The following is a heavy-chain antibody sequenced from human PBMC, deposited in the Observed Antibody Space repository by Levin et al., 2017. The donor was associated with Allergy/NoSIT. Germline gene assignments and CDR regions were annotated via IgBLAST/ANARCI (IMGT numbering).Heavy chain of an antibody. CDR3: ARTGRYCSSTSCYYNWFDP. CDR2: IYYTGTT. J-gene: IGHJ5*02. CDR1: GDSVSSGHYY. V-gene: IGHV4-61*01. D-gene: IGHD2-2*01. Sequence: SCTVSGDSVSSGHYYWSWIRQPPGKGLEYIGYIYYTGTTSYNPSLKSRVTISVDTSENQFSLKLSSVTAADTAVYFCARTGRYCSSTSCYYNWFDPWGQGTLVTVSS.